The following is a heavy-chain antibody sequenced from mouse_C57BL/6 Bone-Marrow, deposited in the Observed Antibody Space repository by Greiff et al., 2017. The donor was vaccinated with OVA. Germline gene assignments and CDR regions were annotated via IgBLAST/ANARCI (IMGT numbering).Heavy chain of an antibody. V-gene: IGHV1-64*01. CDR3: ARAYYSKPFAY. D-gene: IGHD2-5*01. Sequence: VQLQHPGAELVKPGASVKLSCKASGYTFTSYWMHWVKQRPGQGLEWIGMIHPNSGSTNYNEKFKSKATLTVDKSSSTAYMQLSSLTSEDSAVYYCARAYYSKPFAYWGQGTLVTVSA. J-gene: IGHJ3*01. CDR1: GYTFTSYW. CDR2: IHPNSGST.